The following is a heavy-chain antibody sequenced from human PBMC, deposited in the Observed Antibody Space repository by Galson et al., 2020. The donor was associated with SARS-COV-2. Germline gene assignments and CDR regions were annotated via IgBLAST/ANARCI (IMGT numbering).Heavy chain of an antibody. CDR2: IYHSGSS. CDR1: GYSISGGYY. CDR3: VRGVSAYDSTPLFDS. J-gene: IGHJ4*02. D-gene: IGHD5-12*01. Sequence: ASETLSLTCTVSGYSISGGYYWGWIRQSPGKGLDWIGSIYHSGSSYHNPSLQSRVTISIDSSKNQISLKLTSVTAADTAIYYCVRGVSAYDSTPLFDSWGQGTLVTVSS. V-gene: IGHV4-38-2*02.